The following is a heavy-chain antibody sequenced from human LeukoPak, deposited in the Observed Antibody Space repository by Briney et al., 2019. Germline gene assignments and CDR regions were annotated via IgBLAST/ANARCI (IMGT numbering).Heavy chain of an antibody. CDR1: GFTFSSYN. V-gene: IGHV3-21*04. J-gene: IGHJ4*02. CDR2: ITSSSSYI. D-gene: IGHD5-18*01. CDR3: AKFPTRGSYGFPFDY. Sequence: GGSLRLSCAASGFTFSSYNMNWVRQAPGKGLEWVSSITSSSSYIYYADSVKGRFTISRDNAKNSLFLQMNSLRAEDTAVYYCAKFPTRGSYGFPFDYWGQGTLVTVSS.